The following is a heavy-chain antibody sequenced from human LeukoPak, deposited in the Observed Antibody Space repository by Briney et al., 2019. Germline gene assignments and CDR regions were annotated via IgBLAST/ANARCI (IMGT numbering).Heavy chain of an antibody. CDR3: ARDGSGWSSDY. CDR1: GFNFRDSG. V-gene: IGHV3-33*01. D-gene: IGHD6-19*01. CDR2: MWNDGITG. Sequence: GGSLRLSCAASGFNFRDSGMHWVRQAPGKGLEWMAVMWNDGITGKYADSVRGRFSVSRDNSKNTVYLQMDSLRADDTSVYYCARDGSGWSSDYWGQGTLVTVSS. J-gene: IGHJ4*02.